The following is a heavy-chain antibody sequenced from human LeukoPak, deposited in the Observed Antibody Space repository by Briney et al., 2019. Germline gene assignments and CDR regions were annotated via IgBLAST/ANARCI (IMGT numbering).Heavy chain of an antibody. Sequence: GESLKISCKGSGYSFSSHWIGWVRQMPGKGLEWMGIIYPGDYDTRYSPSFQGQVTISADKSITTAYLQWSSLKASDTAMYYCARVNYYDFWSGYYYYYYGMDVWGQGTTVTVSS. CDR1: GYSFSSHW. V-gene: IGHV5-51*01. CDR2: IYPGDYDT. D-gene: IGHD3-3*01. J-gene: IGHJ6*02. CDR3: ARVNYYDFWSGYYYYYYGMDV.